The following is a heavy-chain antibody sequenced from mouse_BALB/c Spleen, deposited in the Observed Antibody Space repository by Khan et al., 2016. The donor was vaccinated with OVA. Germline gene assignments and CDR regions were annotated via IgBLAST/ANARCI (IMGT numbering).Heavy chain of an antibody. CDR2: IWGDGST. J-gene: IGHJ1*01. V-gene: IGHV2-6-4*01. Sequence: QVQLKQSGPGLVAPSQSLSITCTVSGFSLSRYSVHWVRQPPGKGLEWLGMIWGDGSTDYNSALKSRLSISKDNSKSQVFLKMSSLQTDDTAMYYCARNHDGGGYWYFDVWGAGTTVTVSS. D-gene: IGHD1-1*01. CDR1: GFSLSRYS. CDR3: ARNHDGGGYWYFDV.